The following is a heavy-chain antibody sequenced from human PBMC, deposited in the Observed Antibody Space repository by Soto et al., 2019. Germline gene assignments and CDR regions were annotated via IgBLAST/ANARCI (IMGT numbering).Heavy chain of an antibody. CDR3: AHTLPYYDLSPGSGDAFDI. Sequence: QITLKESGPTLVKPTQTLTLTCSFSGFSLSGSGVGVGWIRQPPGKALEWLALIYWSDDKRYSQSLKSRLTITKDTAKNPVVLIMAHLDPVDTATYYCAHTLPYYDLSPGSGDAFDIWGQGAMVTVSS. CDR2: IYWSDDK. D-gene: IGHD3-9*01. V-gene: IGHV2-5*01. J-gene: IGHJ3*02. CDR1: GFSLSGSGVG.